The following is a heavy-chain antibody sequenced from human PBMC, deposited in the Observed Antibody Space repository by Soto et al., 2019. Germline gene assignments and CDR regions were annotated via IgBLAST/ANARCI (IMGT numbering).Heavy chain of an antibody. Sequence: ASVKVSCKASGYTFTSYAMHWVRQAPGQRLEWMGWINAGNGNTKYSQKFQGRVTITRDTSASTAYMELGSLRSEDTAVYYCARVYDYSKPFDYWGQGTLVTAPQ. D-gene: IGHD4-4*01. CDR3: ARVYDYSKPFDY. CDR1: GYTFTSYA. J-gene: IGHJ4*02. CDR2: INAGNGNT. V-gene: IGHV1-3*01.